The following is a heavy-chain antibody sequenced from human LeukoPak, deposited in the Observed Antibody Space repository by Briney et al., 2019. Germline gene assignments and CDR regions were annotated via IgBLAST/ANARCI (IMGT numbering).Heavy chain of an antibody. V-gene: IGHV1-8*01. CDR3: ARGNSNWFYY. J-gene: IGHJ4*02. D-gene: IGHD4-11*01. CDR1: GYTFTSYD. Sequence: GASVTVSCKASGYTFTSYDINWVRQGTGQGLEWMGWMNPNSGNTGNAQKFQGSVTMTRDTTISTAYMELSGLTSEDTAVYYCARGNSNWFYYWGQGTLVTVSS. CDR2: MNPNSGNT.